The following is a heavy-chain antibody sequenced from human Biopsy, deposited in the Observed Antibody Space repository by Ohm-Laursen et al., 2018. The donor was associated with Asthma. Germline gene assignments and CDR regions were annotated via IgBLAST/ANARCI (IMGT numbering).Heavy chain of an antibody. J-gene: IGHJ1*01. D-gene: IGHD3-3*02. CDR1: GFTVSTNG. Sequence: SLRLSCAASGFTVSTNGMSWVRQPPGKGLEWVANIKHGGTEKNHVDSLKGRFTISRDNAKNSLYLQMNSLRAEDTAVYYCARTFHFWSPYHAEHYQLWGQGTLVTVPS. CDR3: ARTFHFWSPYHAEHYQL. V-gene: IGHV3-7*01. CDR2: IKHGGTEK.